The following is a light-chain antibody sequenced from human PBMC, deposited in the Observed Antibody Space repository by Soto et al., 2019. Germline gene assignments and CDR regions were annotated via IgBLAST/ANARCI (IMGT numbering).Light chain of an antibody. CDR1: QSISSY. J-gene: IGKJ1*01. CDR3: QQYINWPRT. V-gene: IGKV1-39*01. CDR2: AAS. Sequence: DIQMTQSPSSLSASIGDRVTITCRASQSISSYLNWYQQKPGKAPKLLIYAASSLQSGVPSRFSGSGSGTEFSLTISSLQSEDFAVYYCQQYINWPRTFGQGTKVDI.